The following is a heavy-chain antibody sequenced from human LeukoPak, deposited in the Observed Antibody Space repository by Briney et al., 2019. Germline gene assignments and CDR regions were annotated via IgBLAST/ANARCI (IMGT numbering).Heavy chain of an antibody. CDR2: IRYDGSNK. J-gene: IGHJ5*02. CDR1: GFTFSSYG. Sequence: GGSLRHSCAASGFTFSSYGMHWVRQAPGKGLEWVAFIRYDGSNKYYADSVKGRFTISRDNSKNTLYLQMNSLRAEDTAVYYCAKDSSSSWYGWFDPWGQGTLVTVSS. D-gene: IGHD6-13*01. CDR3: AKDSSSSWYGWFDP. V-gene: IGHV3-30*02.